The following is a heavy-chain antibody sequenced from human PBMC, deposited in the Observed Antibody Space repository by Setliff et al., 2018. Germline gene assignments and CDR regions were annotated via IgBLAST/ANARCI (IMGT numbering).Heavy chain of an antibody. Sequence: SVKVSCKASGFTFTSSAVQWVRQARGQRLEWIGWIVVGSGNTNYAQKFQERVTITRDMSTSTAYMELSSLRSEDTAVYYCARDYPTSGAFDIWGQGTTVTVSS. CDR1: GFTFTSSA. V-gene: IGHV1-58*01. D-gene: IGHD3-10*01. J-gene: IGHJ3*02. CDR3: ARDYPTSGAFDI. CDR2: IVVGSGNT.